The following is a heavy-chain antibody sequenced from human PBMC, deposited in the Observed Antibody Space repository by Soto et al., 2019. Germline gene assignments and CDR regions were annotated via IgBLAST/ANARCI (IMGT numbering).Heavy chain of an antibody. CDR1: GGSISTSSYF. CDR2: VHYSGSA. V-gene: IGHV4-39*01. J-gene: IGHJ4*02. CDR3: ARHRWGSGSYSGLLDF. D-gene: IGHD3-10*01. Sequence: SETPSLTCSVSGGSISTSSYFWGWIRQPPGKGLEWVGAVHYSGSANYRSSLQSRVTISVDTSQNQFSLRLRSVTAADTAVYYCARHRWGSGSYSGLLDFWGQGALVTVSS.